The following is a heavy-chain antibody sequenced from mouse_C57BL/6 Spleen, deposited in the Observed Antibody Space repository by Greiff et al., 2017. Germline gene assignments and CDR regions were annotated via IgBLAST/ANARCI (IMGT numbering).Heavy chain of an antibody. CDR3: AINPLWAY. CDR2: IWSGGST. V-gene: IGHV2-2*01. J-gene: IGHJ3*01. Sequence: QVQLQQSGPGLVQPSQSLSITCTVSGFSLTSYGVHWVRQSPGKGLAWLGVIWSGGSTDYNAAFISRLSISKDNSKSQVFFKMNSRQADDTAIYSCAINPLWAYWGQGTLVTVSA. D-gene: IGHD6-1*01. CDR1: GFSLTSYG.